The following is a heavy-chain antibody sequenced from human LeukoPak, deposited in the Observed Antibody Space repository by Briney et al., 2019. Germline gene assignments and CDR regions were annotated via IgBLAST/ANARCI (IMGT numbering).Heavy chain of an antibody. J-gene: IGHJ6*03. Sequence: GGSLRLSCAASGFTFSSYEMNWVRQAPGKGLEWVSYISISGSTIYYADSVKGRFTISRDNAKNSLYLQMNSLRAEDTAVYYCARDGGSGSYYRVTDYYYMDVWGKGTTVTVSS. CDR2: ISISGSTI. CDR3: ARDGGSGSYYRVTDYYYMDV. CDR1: GFTFSSYE. V-gene: IGHV3-48*03. D-gene: IGHD3-10*01.